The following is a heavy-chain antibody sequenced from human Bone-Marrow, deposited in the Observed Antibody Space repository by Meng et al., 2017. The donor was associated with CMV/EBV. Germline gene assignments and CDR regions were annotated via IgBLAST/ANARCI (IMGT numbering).Heavy chain of an antibody. D-gene: IGHD2-15*01. CDR3: AREPSINCSGGSCHLWYSNWFDP. CDR1: GDSVSSNSAA. Sequence: SQTLSLTCAISGDSVSSNSAAWNWIRQSPSRGLEWLGRTYYRSKWYNDYAVSVKSRITINPDTSKNQFSLKLSSVTAADTAVYYCAREPSINCSGGSCHLWYSNWFDPWGQGTLATVSS. CDR2: TYYRSKWYN. J-gene: IGHJ5*02. V-gene: IGHV6-1*01.